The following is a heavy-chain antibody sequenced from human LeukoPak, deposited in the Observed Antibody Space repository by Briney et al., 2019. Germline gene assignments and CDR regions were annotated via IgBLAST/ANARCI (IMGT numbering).Heavy chain of an antibody. CDR3: ARDAIKTGTPGYYGMDV. J-gene: IGHJ6*02. D-gene: IGHD1-1*01. Sequence: PGGSLRLSCPASRFTFSSYSMNWVRQAPGKGLDGVSPISSSSSYIYYADSVKGRFTISRDNAKNSLYLEMHGLRAHDTTVYYYARDAIKTGTPGYYGMDVWGQGTTVTVSS. V-gene: IGHV3-21*01. CDR2: ISSSSSYI. CDR1: RFTFSSYS.